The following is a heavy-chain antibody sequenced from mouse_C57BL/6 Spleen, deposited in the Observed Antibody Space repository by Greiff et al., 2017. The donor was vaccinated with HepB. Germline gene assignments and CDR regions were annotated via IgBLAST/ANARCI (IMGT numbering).Heavy chain of an antibody. V-gene: IGHV1-4*01. CDR2: INPSSGYT. J-gene: IGHJ1*03. D-gene: IGHD2-3*01. CDR1: GYTFTSYT. Sequence: QVQLQQSGAELARPGASVKMSCKASGYTFTSYTMHWVKQRPGQGLEWIGYINPSSGYTKYNQKFKDKATLTADKSSSTAYIQLSSLTSEDSAVYYCARGDGYYAVDVWGTGTTVTVSS. CDR3: ARGDGYYAVDV.